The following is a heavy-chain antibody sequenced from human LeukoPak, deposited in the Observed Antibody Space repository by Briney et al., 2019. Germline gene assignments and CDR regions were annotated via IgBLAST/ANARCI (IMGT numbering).Heavy chain of an antibody. J-gene: IGHJ4*02. Sequence: SETLSLTCTVSGGSISSSSYYWGWIRQPPGKGLEWIGSIYYSGSTYYNPSLKSRVTVSVDTSKNQFSLKLSSVTAADTAVYYCARSYGSGSFYYFDYSGQGTLVTVSS. D-gene: IGHD3-10*01. CDR2: IYYSGST. V-gene: IGHV4-39*07. CDR3: ARSYGSGSFYYFDY. CDR1: GGSISSSSYY.